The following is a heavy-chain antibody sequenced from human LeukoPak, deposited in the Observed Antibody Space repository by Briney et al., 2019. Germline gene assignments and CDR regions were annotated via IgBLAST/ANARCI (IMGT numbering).Heavy chain of an antibody. CDR3: ASSYSSSWYFNWFDP. Sequence: GGSLRLSCAASGFTSSDYYMSWIRQAPGKRLEWVSYISSSGSTIYYADSVKGRFTISRDNAKISLYLQMNSLRAEDTAVYYCASSYSSSWYFNWFDPWGQGTLVTVSS. J-gene: IGHJ5*02. V-gene: IGHV3-11*01. CDR2: ISSSGSTI. CDR1: GFTSSDYY. D-gene: IGHD6-13*01.